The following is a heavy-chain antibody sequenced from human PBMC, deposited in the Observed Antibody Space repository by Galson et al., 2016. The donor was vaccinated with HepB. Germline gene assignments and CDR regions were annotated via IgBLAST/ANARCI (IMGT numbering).Heavy chain of an antibody. D-gene: IGHD6-19*01. CDR3: ARDGSGWLFDS. CDR2: IWSDGGNK. V-gene: IGHV3-33*08. J-gene: IGHJ4*02. Sequence: SLRLSCAASGFTFSSYAMSWVRQAPGKGLEWVTVIWSDGGNKDYADSVKGRFTISRDNAKNSLYLQMNSLRAEDTAVYYCARDGSGWLFDSWGQGTLVTVSS. CDR1: GFTFSSYA.